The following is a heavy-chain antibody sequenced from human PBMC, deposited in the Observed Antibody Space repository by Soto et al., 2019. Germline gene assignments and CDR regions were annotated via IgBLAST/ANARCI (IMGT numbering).Heavy chain of an antibody. Sequence: GESLKISCASSGYTFANYWIGWVRQVPGKGLEWGSIIYPGDSDTRYSPSFQGQVTISADKSISTAYLQWSSLKASDTAMYYCARLGSIVVVPAAMPGGDFDIWGQGTMVTVSS. CDR3: ARLGSIVVVPAAMPGGDFDI. CDR2: IYPGDSDT. D-gene: IGHD2-2*01. CDR1: GYTFANYW. V-gene: IGHV5-51*01. J-gene: IGHJ3*02.